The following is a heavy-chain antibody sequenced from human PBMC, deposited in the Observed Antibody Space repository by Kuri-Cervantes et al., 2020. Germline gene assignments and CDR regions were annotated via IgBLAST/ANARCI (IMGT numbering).Heavy chain of an antibody. CDR2: ISWVGGST. J-gene: IGHJ4*02. CDR3: ARGRIGAVAGSGFLY. CDR1: GFTFDDYG. D-gene: IGHD6-19*01. V-gene: IGHV3-20*04. Sequence: GESLNISCAASGFTFDDYGMSWVRQAPGKGLEWVSLISWVGGSTYYADSVKGRFTISRDNAKNSLYLQMNSLRAEDTAVYYCARGRIGAVAGSGFLYWGQGTLVTVSS.